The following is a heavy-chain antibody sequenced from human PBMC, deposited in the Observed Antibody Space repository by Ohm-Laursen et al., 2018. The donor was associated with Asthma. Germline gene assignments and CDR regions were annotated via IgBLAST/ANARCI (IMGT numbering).Heavy chain of an antibody. Sequence: SETLSLTCTVSGGSISSSSYYWGWIRQPPGKGLEWIGSIYYSGSTYYNPSLKSRVTISVDTSKNQFSLKLSSVTAADTAVYYCARVGIAARVIDYWGQGTLVTVSS. CDR2: IYYSGST. D-gene: IGHD6-6*01. CDR3: ARVGIAARVIDY. J-gene: IGHJ4*02. CDR1: GGSISSSSYY. V-gene: IGHV4-39*07.